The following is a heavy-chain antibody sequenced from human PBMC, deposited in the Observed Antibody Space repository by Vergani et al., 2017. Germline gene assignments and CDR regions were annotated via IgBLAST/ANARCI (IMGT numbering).Heavy chain of an antibody. Sequence: QVQLVQSGAEVKKPGASVKLSCKASGYTFTSYGISLVRQAPGQGLEWMGWISAYNGNTNYAQKLQGRVTMTTDTSTSTAYMELRSLRSDDTAVYYCARLGYSYGYWGWFDPWGQGTLVTVSS. V-gene: IGHV1-18*01. CDR3: ARLGYSYGYWGWFDP. D-gene: IGHD5-18*01. CDR2: ISAYNGNT. CDR1: GYTFTSYG. J-gene: IGHJ5*02.